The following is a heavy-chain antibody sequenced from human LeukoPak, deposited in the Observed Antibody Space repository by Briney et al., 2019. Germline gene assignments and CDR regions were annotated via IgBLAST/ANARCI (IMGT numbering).Heavy chain of an antibody. CDR3: ARGGHRIRASRNNYYYYNMDV. CDR1: GYNFATYW. D-gene: IGHD1-14*01. CDR2: IYPTDFDT. V-gene: IGHV5-51*01. J-gene: IGHJ6*02. Sequence: GESLKISCKGFGYNFATYWIGWVRQMPGKGLGWMGIIYPTDFDTRYSPSFQGQVTISADKSISTAYLQWSSLKASDTAMYYCARGGHRIRASRNNYYYYNMDVWGQGTTVTVSS.